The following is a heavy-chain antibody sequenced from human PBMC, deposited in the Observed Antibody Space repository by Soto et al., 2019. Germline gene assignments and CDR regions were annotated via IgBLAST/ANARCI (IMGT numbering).Heavy chain of an antibody. V-gene: IGHV4-34*01. CDR2: IDHSGST. CDR1: GGSVSAYY. Sequence: QVQVQQWGAGLLKPSENLSLTCAVNGGSVSAYYWTWIRQPPGRGLAWIGEIDHSGSTKYNTFIESRVTISIDTAKHRFSLTVPSVTAADTAVYYCVRVRRYSGMDVGGKGTTVTVST. CDR3: VRVRRYSGMDV. J-gene: IGHJ6*04.